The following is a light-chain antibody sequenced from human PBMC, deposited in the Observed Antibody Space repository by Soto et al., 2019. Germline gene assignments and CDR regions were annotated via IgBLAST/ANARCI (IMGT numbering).Light chain of an antibody. J-gene: IGKJ1*01. CDR2: DAS. CDR1: QNINNW. CDR3: QHMRT. V-gene: IGKV1-5*01. Sequence: DIQMTQSPSTLSASIGDRVTITCRASQNINNWIAWYQQKPAKAPKFLSYDASTLESGVPSRFSGSGFGTEFRLTISCLQPDDFGSYYCQHMRTFGQGTKVEMK.